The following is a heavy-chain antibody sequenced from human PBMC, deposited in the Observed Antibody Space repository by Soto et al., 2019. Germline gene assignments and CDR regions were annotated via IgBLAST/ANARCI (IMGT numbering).Heavy chain of an antibody. V-gene: IGHV4-61*01. CDR2: VQNGGTT. Sequence: QVQLQESGPGLVKPSETLSLTCTVSGASVNDRNYHWSWIRQPPGRGLEWIGQVQNGGTTEFDSSSLQSRLTFSIDASKNKFSLKLNSVTAADTAIYYCAVLLAGGGGDGNWGQGTLVTVSS. CDR3: AVLLAGGGGDGN. J-gene: IGHJ4*02. D-gene: IGHD3-10*01. CDR1: GASVNDRNYH.